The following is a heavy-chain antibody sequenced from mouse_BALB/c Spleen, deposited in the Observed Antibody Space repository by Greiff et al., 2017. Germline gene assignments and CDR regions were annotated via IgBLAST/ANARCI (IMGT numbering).Heavy chain of an antibody. CDR1: GYTFTDYN. V-gene: IGHV1-18*01. D-gene: IGHD2-12*01. J-gene: IGHJ2*01. CDR2: INPNNGGT. CDR3: ARGGTSGYYNYFDY. Sequence: VQLQQSGPELVKPGASVKISCKASGYTFTDYNMDWVKQSHGKSLEWIGDINPNNGGTIYNQKFKGKATLTVDKSSSTAYMELRSLTSEDTAVYYCARGGTSGYYNYFDYWGQGTTLTVSS.